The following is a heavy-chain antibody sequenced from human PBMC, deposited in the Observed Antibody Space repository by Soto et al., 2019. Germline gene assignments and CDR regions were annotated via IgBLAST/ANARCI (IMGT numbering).Heavy chain of an antibody. CDR2: ISAYNGNT. Sequence: GASVKVSCKASGYTFTSYGISWVRQAPGQGLEWMGWISAYNGNTNYAQKLQGRVTMTTDTSTSTAYMELRSLGSDDTAVYYCARGVRYFDCLTISAPGGYYMDFWGKGTTVTGSS. D-gene: IGHD3-9*01. CDR1: GYTFTSYG. CDR3: ARGVRYFDCLTISAPGGYYMDF. V-gene: IGHV1-18*01. J-gene: IGHJ6*03.